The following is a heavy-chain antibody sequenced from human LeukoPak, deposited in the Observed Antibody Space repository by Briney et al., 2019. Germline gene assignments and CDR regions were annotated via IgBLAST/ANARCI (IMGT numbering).Heavy chain of an antibody. CDR1: GYSFTNYW. Sequence: GGSLKISCKGSGYSFTNYWIGWVRQMPGKGLEWMGIFDPSDSDTRYSPSFEGQVTLSADNSISTAYLQWSSLKASDTAVYYCARLTRWFGDSTYYFAYWGQGTLVTASS. J-gene: IGHJ4*02. V-gene: IGHV5-51*01. CDR2: FDPSDSDT. D-gene: IGHD3-10*01. CDR3: ARLTRWFGDSTYYFAY.